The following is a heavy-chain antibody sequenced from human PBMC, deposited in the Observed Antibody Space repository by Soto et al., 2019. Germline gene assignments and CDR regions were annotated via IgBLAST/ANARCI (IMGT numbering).Heavy chain of an antibody. CDR1: GGSVSSGSYY. CDR3: ARDRVVPASKRYYYYGMDV. V-gene: IGHV4-61*01. D-gene: IGHD2-2*01. Sequence: KASETLSLTCTVSGGSVSSGSYYWSWIRQPPGKGLEWIGYIYYSGSTNYNPSLKSRVTISVDTSKNQFSLKLSSVTAADTAVYYCARDRVVPASKRYYYYGMDVWGQGTTVTVSS. CDR2: IYYSGST. J-gene: IGHJ6*02.